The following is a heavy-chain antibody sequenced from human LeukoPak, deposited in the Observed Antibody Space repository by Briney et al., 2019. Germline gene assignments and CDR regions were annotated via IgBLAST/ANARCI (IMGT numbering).Heavy chain of an antibody. CDR1: GYTFTSYG. V-gene: IGHV1-18*01. Sequence: ASVKVSCKASGYTFTSYGISWVRQAPGQGLEWMGWISAYNGNTNYAQKLQGRVTMTTDTSTSTAYMELRNLRSDDTAVYYCARDIARDFWSGYYDYWGQGTLVTVSS. CDR3: ARDIARDFWSGYYDY. D-gene: IGHD3-3*01. J-gene: IGHJ4*02. CDR2: ISAYNGNT.